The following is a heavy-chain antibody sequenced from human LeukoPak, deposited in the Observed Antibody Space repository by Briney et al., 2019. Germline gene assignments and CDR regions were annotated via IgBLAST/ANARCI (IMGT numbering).Heavy chain of an antibody. J-gene: IGHJ3*02. V-gene: IGHV1-2*02. Sequence: GASVKVSCKASGYTFTSYAMHWVRQAPGQGLEWMGWMNAGNGNTNYAQKFQGRVTMTRDTSISTAYMELSRLRSDGTAVYYCATTRRYNYDSSGPDAFDIWGEGTMVSVSS. CDR2: MNAGNGNT. D-gene: IGHD3-22*01. CDR3: ATTRRYNYDSSGPDAFDI. CDR1: GYTFTSYA.